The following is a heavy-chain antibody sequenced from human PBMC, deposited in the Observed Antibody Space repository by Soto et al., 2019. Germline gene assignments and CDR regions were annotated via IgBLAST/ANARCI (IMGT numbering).Heavy chain of an antibody. Sequence: EAQLLESGGDLVQPGGSLRLSCAASEFSFDDYAMSWVRQAPGKGLEWVSSITYTGVSTYYVDSVKGRFTISRDNSKDTLSQQMNSLRAEDTAIYYCAKASVWYPYFDSWGQGTLVTVSS. CDR3: AKASVWYPYFDS. CDR1: EFSFDDYA. D-gene: IGHD6-13*01. V-gene: IGHV3-23*01. CDR2: ITYTGVST. J-gene: IGHJ4*02.